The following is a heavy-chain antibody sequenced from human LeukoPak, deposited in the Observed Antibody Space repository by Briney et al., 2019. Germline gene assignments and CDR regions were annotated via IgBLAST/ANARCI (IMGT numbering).Heavy chain of an antibody. CDR1: GGSISSGDYY. J-gene: IGHJ4*02. V-gene: IGHV4-30-4*01. CDR2: IYYSGST. CDR3: ARVYYYDNSGYGKDYFDY. D-gene: IGHD3-22*01. Sequence: SETLSLTCTVSGGSISSGDYYWSWIRQPPGKGLEWIGFIYYSGSTYYNPSLKSRVTISVDTSKNQFSLKLSSVTAADTAVYYCARVYYYDNSGYGKDYFDYWGQGTLVTVSS.